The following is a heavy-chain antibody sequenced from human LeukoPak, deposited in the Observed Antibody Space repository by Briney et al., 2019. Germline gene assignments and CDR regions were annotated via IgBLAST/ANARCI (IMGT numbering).Heavy chain of an antibody. D-gene: IGHD3-10*01. Sequence: GGSLRLSCAASGFTFSSYSMNWVRQAPGKGLEWVAIISYDGSNKYYADSVKGRFTISRDNSKNTLNLQMNSLRAEDTAVYYCAKGYGSGSYSRGMDVWGQGTTVSVSS. J-gene: IGHJ6*02. CDR1: GFTFSSYS. V-gene: IGHV3-30*18. CDR2: ISYDGSNK. CDR3: AKGYGSGSYSRGMDV.